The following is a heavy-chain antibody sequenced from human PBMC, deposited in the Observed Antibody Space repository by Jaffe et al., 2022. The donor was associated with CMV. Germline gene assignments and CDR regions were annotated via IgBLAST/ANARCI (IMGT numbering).Heavy chain of an antibody. CDR3: AKQRETFGDSVTDY. Sequence: EVQLLESGGGFVQPGGSLRLSCAAFGFTFSSYAMSWVRQAPGKGLEWVSVISDSGGSTYYADSVKGRFTISRDNSKNTLYLQLNSLRADDTAVYYCAKQRETFGDSVTDYWGQGTLVTVSS. V-gene: IGHV3-23*01. D-gene: IGHD4-17*01. CDR2: ISDSGGST. J-gene: IGHJ4*02. CDR1: GFTFSSYA.